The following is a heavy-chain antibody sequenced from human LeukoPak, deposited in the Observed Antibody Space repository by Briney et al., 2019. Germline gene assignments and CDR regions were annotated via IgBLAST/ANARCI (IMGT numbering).Heavy chain of an antibody. CDR3: ARHVGNSGSGSYLTYFDY. CDR2: IYYSGST. V-gene: IGHV4-59*08. J-gene: IGHJ4*02. D-gene: IGHD3-10*01. CDR1: GVSISSYY. Sequence: SETLSLTCTVSGVSISSYYWSWIRQPPGKGLEWIGHIYYSGSTHYNPSLKSRVTISVDTSKNQFSLKLSSVTAADTAVYYCARHVGNSGSGSYLTYFDYWGQGTLVTVSS.